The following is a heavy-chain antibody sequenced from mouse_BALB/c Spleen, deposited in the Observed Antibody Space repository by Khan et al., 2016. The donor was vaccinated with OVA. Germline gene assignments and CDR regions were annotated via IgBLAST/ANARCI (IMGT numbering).Heavy chain of an antibody. CDR1: GYTLTSYW. Sequence: QVQLQQSGAELVNPGASVNLSCKASGYTLTSYWMHWVKQRPGQGLEWIGEINPSNGRTNYNQKFKSKATLTADKSSSTAYMQLSSLTSADSAVYYCARLLINFDDWGEGTTLTVSS. J-gene: IGHJ2*01. V-gene: IGHV1S81*02. CDR3: ARLLINFDD. CDR2: INPSNGRT. D-gene: IGHD2-1*01.